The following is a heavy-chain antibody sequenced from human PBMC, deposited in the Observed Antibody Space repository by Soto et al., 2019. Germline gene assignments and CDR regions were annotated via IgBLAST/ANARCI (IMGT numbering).Heavy chain of an antibody. CDR1: GYTFTSYG. Sequence: ASVKVSCKASGYTFTSYGISWVRQAPGQGLEWMGWISAYNGNTNYAQKLQGRVTMTTDTSTSTAYMELRSLRSDDTAVYYCARESYGSGSLLNRFDPWGQGSLVTVSS. CDR2: ISAYNGNT. V-gene: IGHV1-18*04. D-gene: IGHD3-10*01. CDR3: ARESYGSGSLLNRFDP. J-gene: IGHJ5*02.